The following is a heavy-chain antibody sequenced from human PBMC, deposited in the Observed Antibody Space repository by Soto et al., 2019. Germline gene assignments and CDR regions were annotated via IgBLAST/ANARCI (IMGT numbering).Heavy chain of an antibody. CDR2: IIPIFGTA. CDR1: GGTFSSYA. D-gene: IGHD3-16*02. CDR3: ARNHYDYVWGSYRYYYFDY. Sequence: QVQPVQSGAEVKKPGSSVKVSCKASGGTFSSYAISWVRQAPGQGLEWMGGIIPIFGTANYAQKFQGRVTITADESTSTAYMELSSLRSEDTAVYYCARNHYDYVWGSYRYYYFDYWGQGTLVTVSS. V-gene: IGHV1-69*01. J-gene: IGHJ4*02.